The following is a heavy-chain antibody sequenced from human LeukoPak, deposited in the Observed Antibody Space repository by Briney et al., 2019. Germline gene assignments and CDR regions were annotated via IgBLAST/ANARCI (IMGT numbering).Heavy chain of an antibody. CDR3: ARDYCSSTSCLFDY. Sequence: ASVKVSCKASGYTFTGYHVHWVRQAPGQGLEWMGRINPNSGDTNYAQKFQGRVTMTRDTSISTAYMELSRLRSDDTAVYYCARDYCSSTSCLFDYWGQGTLVTVSS. V-gene: IGHV1-2*06. CDR2: INPNSGDT. D-gene: IGHD2-2*01. CDR1: GYTFTGYH. J-gene: IGHJ4*02.